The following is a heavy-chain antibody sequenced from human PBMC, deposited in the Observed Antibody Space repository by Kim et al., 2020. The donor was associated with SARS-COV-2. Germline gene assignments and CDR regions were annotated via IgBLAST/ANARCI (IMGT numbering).Heavy chain of an antibody. CDR3: ARRYCSSTSCYWGWFDP. D-gene: IGHD2-2*01. V-gene: IGHV4-39*01. Sequence: SETLSLTCTVSGGSISSSSYYWGWIRQPPGKGLEWIGSIYYSGSTYYNPSLKSRVTISVDTSKNQFSLKLSSVTAADTAVYYCARRYCSSTSCYWGWFDPWGQGTLVTVSS. CDR2: IYYSGST. J-gene: IGHJ5*02. CDR1: GGSISSSSYY.